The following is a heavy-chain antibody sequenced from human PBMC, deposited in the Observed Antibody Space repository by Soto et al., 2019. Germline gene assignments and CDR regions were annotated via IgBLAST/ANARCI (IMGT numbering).Heavy chain of an antibody. Sequence: GGSLRLSCAASGFTFSSYAMSWVRQAPWKGLEWVSAISGSGGSTYYADSVKGRFTISRDNSKNTLYLQMNSLRAEDTAVYYCAKDLIPGYYDSSGYPPPRGKGTLVTVS. CDR1: GFTFSSYA. CDR3: AKDLIPGYYDSSGYPPP. J-gene: IGHJ5*02. V-gene: IGHV3-23*01. CDR2: ISGSGGST. D-gene: IGHD3-22*01.